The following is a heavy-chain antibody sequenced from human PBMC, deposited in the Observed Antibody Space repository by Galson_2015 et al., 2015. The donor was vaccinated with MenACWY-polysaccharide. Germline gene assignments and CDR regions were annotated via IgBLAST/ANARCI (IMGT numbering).Heavy chain of an antibody. CDR1: GLTFSSYA. CDR2: ISATGGTS. Sequence: SLRLSCAASGLTFSSYAMTWVRQAPGKGLEWASSISATGGTSYYADSVKGRFTISRDNSKNTLYLQMNSLRADDTAVYYCATVSNSDYGYWGQGTLVTVSS. CDR3: ATVSNSDYGY. J-gene: IGHJ4*02. D-gene: IGHD4-17*01. V-gene: IGHV3-23*01.